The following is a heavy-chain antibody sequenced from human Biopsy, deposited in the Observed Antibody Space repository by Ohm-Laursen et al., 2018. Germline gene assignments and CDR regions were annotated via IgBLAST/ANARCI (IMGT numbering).Heavy chain of an antibody. CDR3: AKGQDLTAGAEYFQY. D-gene: IGHD3-9*01. CDR1: GYTFTGYF. V-gene: IGHV1-2*04. Sequence: ASVKVSCKTSGYTFTGYFLHWVRQVPGQGLEWMGWINPNSGTTKIAENFQGSVTMTRDTSITTTYLDLTRLTSDDTAVYFCAKGQDLTAGAEYFQYWGQGALITVSS. J-gene: IGHJ1*01. CDR2: INPNSGTT.